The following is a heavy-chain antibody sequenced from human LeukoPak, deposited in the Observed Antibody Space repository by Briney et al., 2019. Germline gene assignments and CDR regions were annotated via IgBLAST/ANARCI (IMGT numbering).Heavy chain of an antibody. D-gene: IGHD3-22*01. J-gene: IGHJ4*02. CDR2: IYHSGST. Sequence: SGTLSLTCAVSGGSISGSNWWGWVRQPPGKGLEWIGEIYHSGSTNYNPSLKSRVTISVDKSKNQFSLKLSSVTAADTAVYYCARAIYDSSGYSYYFDYWGQGTLVTVSS. CDR3: ARAIYDSSGYSYYFDY. CDR1: GGSISGSNW. V-gene: IGHV4-4*02.